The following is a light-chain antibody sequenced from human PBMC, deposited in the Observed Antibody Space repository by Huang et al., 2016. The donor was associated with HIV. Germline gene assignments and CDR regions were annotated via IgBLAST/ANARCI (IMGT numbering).Light chain of an antibody. V-gene: IGKV3-15*01. Sequence: EVVMTQSPATLSVSPGERATLSCRASQSVGSNLAWYQQKPGQAPRLLIYGASTRATGTPARCSGSGSGTEFTLTISSLQSEDFAVYYCQQYNNWLMYTFGQGTKLEIK. CDR2: GAS. J-gene: IGKJ2*01. CDR1: QSVGSN. CDR3: QQYNNWLMYT.